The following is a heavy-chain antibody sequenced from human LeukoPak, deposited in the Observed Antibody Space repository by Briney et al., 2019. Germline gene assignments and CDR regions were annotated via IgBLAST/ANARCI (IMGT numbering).Heavy chain of an antibody. Sequence: PGRSLRLSCAASGFTFSSYAMHWVRQAPGKGLEWVAVISYDGSNKCYADSVKGRFTISRDNSKNTLYLQMNSLRAEDTAVYYCARDFRTPRLLDYYYGMDVWGQGTTVTVSS. J-gene: IGHJ6*02. CDR2: ISYDGSNK. V-gene: IGHV3-30-3*01. D-gene: IGHD3/OR15-3a*01. CDR1: GFTFSSYA. CDR3: ARDFRTPRLLDYYYGMDV.